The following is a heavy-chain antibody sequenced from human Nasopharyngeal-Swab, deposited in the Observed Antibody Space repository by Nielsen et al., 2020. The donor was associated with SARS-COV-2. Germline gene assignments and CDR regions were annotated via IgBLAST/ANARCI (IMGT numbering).Heavy chain of an antibody. D-gene: IGHD6-19*01. CDR2: ITGNGDTT. V-gene: IGHV3-23*01. CDR3: AIEPGNRVVTGSDAFDI. J-gene: IGHJ3*02. Sequence: AITGNGDTTYYADSVKGRFTISRDNSENTVYLQMNTLGAEDTAVYYCAIEPGNRVVTGSDAFDIWGQGTMVTVSS.